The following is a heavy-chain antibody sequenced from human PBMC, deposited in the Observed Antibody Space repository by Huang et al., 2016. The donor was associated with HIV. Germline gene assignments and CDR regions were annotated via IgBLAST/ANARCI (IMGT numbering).Heavy chain of an antibody. CDR2: LN. CDR1: GYTFTNYA. V-gene: IGHV7-4-1*02. Sequence: QVQLVQSGSELKKPGASVKVSCKASGYTFTNYAMNWVRQAPGQRLEWMGWLNTGRFVFSLDTSVSTAYLQISSLKAEDTAMYYCARGFSSWPNSDYWGQGTLVTVSS. D-gene: IGHD6-13*01. CDR3: ARGFSSWPNSDY. J-gene: IGHJ4*02.